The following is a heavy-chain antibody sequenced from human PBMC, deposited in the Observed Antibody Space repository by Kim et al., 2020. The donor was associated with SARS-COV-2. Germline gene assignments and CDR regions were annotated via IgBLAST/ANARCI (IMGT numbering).Heavy chain of an antibody. CDR2: ISYDGSNK. J-gene: IGHJ5*02. Sequence: GGSLRLSCAASGFTFSSYGMHWVRQAPGKGLEWVAVISYDGSNKYYADSVKGRFTISRDNSKNTLYLQMNSLRAEDTAVYYCAKGLSGGWYSWGRGWFDPWGQGTLVTVSS. CDR3: AKGLSGGWYSWGRGWFDP. D-gene: IGHD6-19*01. CDR1: GFTFSSYG. V-gene: IGHV3-30*18.